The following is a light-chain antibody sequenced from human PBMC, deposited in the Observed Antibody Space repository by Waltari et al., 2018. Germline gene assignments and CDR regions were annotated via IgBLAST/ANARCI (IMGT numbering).Light chain of an antibody. Sequence: DIVMTQSPDSLVVSLGERATINCKSRRNLLYSPNNKDFLAWYQQKPGQPPKLLIYWASTRESGVHDRFTGSGSGTDFSLTISSLQAEDVAVYYCQQYYDTPYTFGQGTKLEIK. J-gene: IGKJ2*01. CDR1: RNLLYSPNNKDF. CDR3: QQYYDTPYT. CDR2: WAS. V-gene: IGKV4-1*01.